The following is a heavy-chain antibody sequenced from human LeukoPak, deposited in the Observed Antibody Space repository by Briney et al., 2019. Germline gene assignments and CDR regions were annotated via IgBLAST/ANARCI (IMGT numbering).Heavy chain of an antibody. CDR3: ARPRPYCSSTSCYFDY. V-gene: IGHV4-39*07. J-gene: IGHJ4*02. CDR1: GGSISSSSYY. D-gene: IGHD2-2*01. CDR2: INHSGST. Sequence: PSETLSLTCTVSGGSISSSSYYWGWIRQPPGKGLEWIGEINHSGSTNYNPSLKSRVTISADTSKNQFSLKLSSVTAADTAVYYCARPRPYCSSTSCYFDYWGQGTLVTVSS.